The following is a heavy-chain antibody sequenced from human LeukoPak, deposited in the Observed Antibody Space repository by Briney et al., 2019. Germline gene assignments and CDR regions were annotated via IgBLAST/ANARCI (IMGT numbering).Heavy chain of an antibody. CDR1: GGSISSSSYY. J-gene: IGHJ4*02. D-gene: IGHD3-10*01. CDR2: IYYSGST. V-gene: IGHV4-39*01. Sequence: SETLSLTCTVSGGSISSSSYYWGWIRQPPGKGLEWIGSIYYSGSTYYNPSLKSRVNISVDTSKNQFSLKLSSVTAADSAVYYCARGYYYGSGSPDYWGQGTLVTVSS. CDR3: ARGYYYGSGSPDY.